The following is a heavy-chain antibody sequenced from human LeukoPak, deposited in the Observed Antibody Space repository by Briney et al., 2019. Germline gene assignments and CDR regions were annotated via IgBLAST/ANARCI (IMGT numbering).Heavy chain of an antibody. J-gene: IGHJ4*02. CDR2: ISWNSGSI. CDR1: GFTFDDYA. Sequence: GRSLRLSCAASGFTFDDYAMHWVRQAPGKGLEWVSSISWNSGSIGYADSVKGRFTISRDNAKNSLYLQMSSLRAEDTALYYCAKDTDGYSPGSLDYWGQGTLVTVSS. D-gene: IGHD5-24*01. V-gene: IGHV3-9*01. CDR3: AKDTDGYSPGSLDY.